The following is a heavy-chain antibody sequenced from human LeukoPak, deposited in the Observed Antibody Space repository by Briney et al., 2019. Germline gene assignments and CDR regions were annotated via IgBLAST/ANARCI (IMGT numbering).Heavy chain of an antibody. J-gene: IGHJ4*02. Sequence: SVKVSCKASGGTFSSYAISWVRQAPGQGLEWMGRIIPTLGIANYAQKFQGRVTITADKSTSTAYMELSSLRSEDTAVYYCARDGLVTANTYFDYWGQGTLVTVTS. CDR3: ARDGLVTANTYFDY. V-gene: IGHV1-69*04. D-gene: IGHD2-21*02. CDR1: GGTFSSYA. CDR2: IIPTLGIA.